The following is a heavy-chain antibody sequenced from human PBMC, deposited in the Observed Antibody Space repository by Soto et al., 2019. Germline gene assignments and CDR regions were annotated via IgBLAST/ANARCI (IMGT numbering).Heavy chain of an antibody. CDR1: GFSFSSYG. CDR2: ISYDGSNK. J-gene: IGHJ3*02. Sequence: GGCVRLSCAASGFSFSSYGMHWVRQAPGKGLEWVAVISYDGSNKYYADSVKGRFTISRDNSKNTLYLQMNSLRAEDTAVYYCAKSPGGYYSFDIWGQGTMVTVSS. D-gene: IGHD3-3*01. V-gene: IGHV3-30*18. CDR3: AKSPGGYYSFDI.